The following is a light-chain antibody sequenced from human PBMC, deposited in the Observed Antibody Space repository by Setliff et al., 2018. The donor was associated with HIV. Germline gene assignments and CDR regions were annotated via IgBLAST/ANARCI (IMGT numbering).Light chain of an antibody. CDR2: GAS. CDR1: QDLKQQY. CDR3: QQYSNTPFT. Sequence: DIVLTQSPGTLSLSPGERATLSCRASQDLKQQYLAWYQQKRGQAPRLLIFGASNRATGIPDRFSGSGSGTDFTLTLSRVEPEDFAVYYCQQYSNTPFTFGRGTKVDIK. J-gene: IGKJ3*01. V-gene: IGKV3-20*01.